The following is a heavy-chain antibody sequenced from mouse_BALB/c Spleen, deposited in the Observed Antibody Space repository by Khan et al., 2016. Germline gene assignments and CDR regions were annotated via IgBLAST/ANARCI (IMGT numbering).Heavy chain of an antibody. V-gene: IGHV1-87*01. CDR1: GYTSANYW. CDR3: ADALFDY. CDR2: IYPGDGDT. J-gene: IGHJ3*01. Sequence: QVQLQQSGAELARPGASVRLSCKASGYTSANYWMQWVKQRPGQGLEWIGSIYPGDGDTRYSQKFKDKATLTADKSSSSAYMHLSSVASEDSAVYYCADALFDYWGQGTLVTVSA.